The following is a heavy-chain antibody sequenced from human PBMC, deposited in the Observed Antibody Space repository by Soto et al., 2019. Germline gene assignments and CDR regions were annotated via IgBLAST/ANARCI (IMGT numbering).Heavy chain of an antibody. Sequence: SETLSLTCTVSGGSVSGGSYYWSWIRQPPGKGLEWIGYIYYSGSTNYNPSLKSRVTISVDTSKNQFSLKLSSVTAADTAVYYCARVGDPRFDYWGQGTLVTVSS. CDR1: GGSVSGGSYY. CDR3: ARVGDPRFDY. D-gene: IGHD3-10*01. V-gene: IGHV4-61*01. J-gene: IGHJ4*02. CDR2: IYYSGST.